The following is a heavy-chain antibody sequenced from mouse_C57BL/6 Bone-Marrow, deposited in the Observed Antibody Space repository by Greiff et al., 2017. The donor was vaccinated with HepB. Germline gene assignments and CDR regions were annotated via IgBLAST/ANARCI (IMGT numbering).Heavy chain of an antibody. J-gene: IGHJ2*01. CDR3: ARKKVGNY. D-gene: IGHD1-3*01. CDR1: GYTFTDYY. CDR2: INPYNGGT. Sequence: VQLKESGPVLVKPGASVKMSCKASGYTFTDYYMNWVKQSHGKSLEWIGVINPYNGGTSYNQKFKGKATLTVDKSSSTAYMELNSLTSEDSAVYYCARKKVGNYWGQGTTLTVSS. V-gene: IGHV1-19*01.